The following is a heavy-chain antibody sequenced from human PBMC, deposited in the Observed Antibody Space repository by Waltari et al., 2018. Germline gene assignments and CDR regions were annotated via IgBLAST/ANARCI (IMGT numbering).Heavy chain of an antibody. CDR2: ISWDGGST. CDR1: GFTFDDYT. Sequence: EVQLVESGGVVVQPGGSLRLSCAASGFTFDDYTMHWVRKAPGKGLEWVSLISWDGGSTYYADSVKGRFTISRDNSKNSLYLQMNSLRTEDTASYYCAKGALNYYYYYMDVWGKGTTVTVSS. V-gene: IGHV3-43*01. CDR3: AKGALNYYYYYMDV. J-gene: IGHJ6*03.